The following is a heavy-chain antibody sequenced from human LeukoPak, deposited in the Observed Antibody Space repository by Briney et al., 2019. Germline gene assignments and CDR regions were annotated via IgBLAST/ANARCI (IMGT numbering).Heavy chain of an antibody. Sequence: ASVKVSCKASGYTFTSYGISWVRQAPGQGLEWMGWISAYNGNTNYAQKLQGRVTMTTDTSTSTAYMELRSLRSDDTAVYYCARGTINPPKYYYGSGLFDPWGQGTLVTVSS. CDR1: GYTFTSYG. V-gene: IGHV1-18*01. CDR2: ISAYNGNT. CDR3: ARGTINPPKYYYGSGLFDP. J-gene: IGHJ5*02. D-gene: IGHD3-10*01.